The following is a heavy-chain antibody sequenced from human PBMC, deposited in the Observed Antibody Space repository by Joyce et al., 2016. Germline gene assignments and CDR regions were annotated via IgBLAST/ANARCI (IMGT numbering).Heavy chain of an antibody. CDR2: IYYTGST. D-gene: IGHD3-10*01. Sequence: QVQLQESGPGRVKPSQTLSLTCSVSGGSISSGDYYWSWIRQPPGKGLELIGYIYYTGSTYYNLSLKSRITMSVDTSKNQFSLKLSSVTAADTAVYYCARVTWFGDKGFDYWGQGTLVTVSS. CDR3: ARVTWFGDKGFDY. CDR1: GGSISSGDYY. V-gene: IGHV4-30-4*01. J-gene: IGHJ4*02.